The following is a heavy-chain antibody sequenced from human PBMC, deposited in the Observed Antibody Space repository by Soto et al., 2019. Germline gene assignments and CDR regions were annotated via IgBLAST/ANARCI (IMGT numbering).Heavy chain of an antibody. CDR2: IYWDDDK. D-gene: IGHD4-4*01. CDR1: GFSVSTTGVG. CDR3: ALARYSHFDY. V-gene: IGHV2-5*02. J-gene: IGHJ4*02. Sequence: QITLKESGPTLVKPTQTLTLTCTVSGFSVSTTGVGVGWIRQPPGKALEWLALIYWDDDKRYSPSLKSRLTITKDTSKKLVVLTMTNMDPVDTATYYCALARYSHFDYWGQGTLVTVSS.